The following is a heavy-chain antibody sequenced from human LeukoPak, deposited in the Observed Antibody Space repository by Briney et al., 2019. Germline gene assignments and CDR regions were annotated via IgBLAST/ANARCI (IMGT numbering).Heavy chain of an antibody. CDR2: IYYSGST. J-gene: IGHJ6*03. CDR1: GGSISSYY. V-gene: IGHV4-59*01. D-gene: IGHD2-2*01. Sequence: PETLSLTCTVSGGSISSYYWSWIRQPPGKGLEWIGYIYYSGSTNYNPSLKSRVTISVDTSKNQFSLKLSSVTAADTAVYYCARERVVPAATKYYYMDVWGKGTTVTVSS. CDR3: ARERVVPAATKYYYMDV.